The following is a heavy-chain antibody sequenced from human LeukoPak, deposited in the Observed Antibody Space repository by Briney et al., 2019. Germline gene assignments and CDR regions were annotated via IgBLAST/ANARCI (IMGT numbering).Heavy chain of an antibody. CDR1: GFTFSDYS. CDR2: IGIDSGNT. CDR3: ARDYKYTFDN. J-gene: IGHJ4*02. V-gene: IGHV3-48*01. Sequence: GGSLRLSCAASGFTFSDYSMNWVRQAPGKGLEWISYIGIDSGNTNYADSVKGRFTTSGDKAKNSLYLQVNSLRVEDTAVYYCARDYKYTFDNWGQGTLVTVSS. D-gene: IGHD5-24*01.